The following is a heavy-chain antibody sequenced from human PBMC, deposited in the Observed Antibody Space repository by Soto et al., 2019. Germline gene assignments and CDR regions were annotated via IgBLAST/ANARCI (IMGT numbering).Heavy chain of an antibody. CDR3: PRGPPNWGFDY. Sequence: QVQLVQSGAEVKKPGASVKVSCKASGYTFTNYDINWVRQTTGQGLEWMGWMSPKSGNTGYAQQFQGRVTMTRDTSISTGYMELSSLRSEDTAVYFCPRGPPNWGFDYWGQGILVTVSS. V-gene: IGHV1-8*01. CDR1: GYTFTNYD. CDR2: MSPKSGNT. D-gene: IGHD7-27*01. J-gene: IGHJ4*02.